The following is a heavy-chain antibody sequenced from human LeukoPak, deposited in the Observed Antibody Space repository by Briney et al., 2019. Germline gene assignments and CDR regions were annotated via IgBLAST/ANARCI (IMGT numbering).Heavy chain of an antibody. CDR1: GITLSNYG. Sequence: GGSLRLSCAVSGITLSNYGMSWVRQVPGKGLEWVAGISDSGGRTSYADSVKGRFTISRDNPKNTLYLQMNSLRAEDTAVYFCSKRSVEIRVILGGFHKEAYYFDSWGQGALVTVSS. J-gene: IGHJ4*02. V-gene: IGHV3-23*01. CDR3: SKRSVEIRVILGGFHKEAYYFDS. CDR2: ISDSGGRT. D-gene: IGHD3-22*01.